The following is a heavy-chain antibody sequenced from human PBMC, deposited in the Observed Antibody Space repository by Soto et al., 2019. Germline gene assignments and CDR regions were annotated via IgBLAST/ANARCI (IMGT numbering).Heavy chain of an antibody. D-gene: IGHD3-22*01. CDR1: GYTFTGYG. J-gene: IGHJ4*02. CDR2: ISGYNANT. V-gene: IGHV1-18*01. CDR3: ARGGYYYDSSGYYSDY. Sequence: QVQLVQSGAEVKKPGASVKVSCKASGYTFTGYGIGWVRQAPGQGLEWMGWISGYNANTNYPQKLQGRITMTTDTSTSTAYMELRGLRSDDTAVYYCARGGYYYDSSGYYSDYWGQGTLVTVSS.